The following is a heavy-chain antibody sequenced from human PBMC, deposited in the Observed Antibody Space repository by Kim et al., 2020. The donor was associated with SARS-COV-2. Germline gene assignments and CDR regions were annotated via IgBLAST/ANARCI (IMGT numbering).Heavy chain of an antibody. D-gene: IGHD4-17*01. CDR3: GKDSGAYGYNNWFDP. Sequence: GGSLRLSCAASGFTFNNYGMHWVRQAPGKGLEWVAYVTHDGTTQYYAASLRGRFTITRDNPRNTFFLQMNSLRAEDTAEYYCGKDSGAYGYNNWFDPWGQGTLVTVSS. CDR2: VTHDGTTQ. CDR1: GFTFNNYG. V-gene: IGHV3-30*18. J-gene: IGHJ5*02.